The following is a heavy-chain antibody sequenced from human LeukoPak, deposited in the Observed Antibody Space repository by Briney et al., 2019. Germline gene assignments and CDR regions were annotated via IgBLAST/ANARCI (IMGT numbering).Heavy chain of an antibody. V-gene: IGHV1-2*02. J-gene: IGHJ3*02. CDR1: GYTFTGYY. CDR2: INPNSGGT. CDR3: ARAQGATIHKGAFDI. D-gene: IGHD5-12*01. Sequence: ASVKVSCKASGYTFTGYYMHWVRQAPGQGLEWMGWINPNSGGTNYAQKFQGRVTMTRDTSISTAYMELSSLRSEDTAVYYCARAQGATIHKGAFDIWGQGTMVTVSS.